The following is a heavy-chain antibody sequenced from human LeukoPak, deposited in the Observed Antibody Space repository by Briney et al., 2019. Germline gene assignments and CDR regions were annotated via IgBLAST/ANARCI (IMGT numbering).Heavy chain of an antibody. D-gene: IGHD3-22*01. CDR3: AKEGLNYYDSSGYYDY. Sequence: GGSLRLSCAASGFTFSSYAMSWVRQAPGKGLEWVSAISGSGGSTYYADSVKGRFTISRDNSKNTLYLQMNSQRAEDTAVYYCAKEGLNYYDSSGYYDYWGQGTLVTVSS. CDR2: ISGSGGST. CDR1: GFTFSSYA. V-gene: IGHV3-23*01. J-gene: IGHJ4*02.